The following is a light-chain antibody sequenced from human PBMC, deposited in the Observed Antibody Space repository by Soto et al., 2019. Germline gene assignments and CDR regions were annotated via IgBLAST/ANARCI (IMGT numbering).Light chain of an antibody. CDR1: QSISHY. J-gene: IGKJ1*01. CDR3: LQSYRTPRT. CDR2: ASS. Sequence: DIQMTQSPSSLPASVGDRATITCRASQSISHYLKCYQQKTGKHPKLLMYASSSLQSEVPSRFSGSGSGTDLTLTIRSLQPEDFATYYCLQSYRTPRTFGQGTKVEIK. V-gene: IGKV1-39*01.